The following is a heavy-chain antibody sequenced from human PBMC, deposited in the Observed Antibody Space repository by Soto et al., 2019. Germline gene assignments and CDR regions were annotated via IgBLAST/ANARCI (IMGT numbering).Heavy chain of an antibody. J-gene: IGHJ4*02. CDR1: GYSVSSSDYY. Sequence: PETLSLTCSVSGYSVSSSDYYWAWIRQPPGKGLEWIGSMFYSGLTYYNPSLKSRVTLSVDTSKSQFSVRLTSVTAADRAVYYCARGSVDTVDSSGFYEYWGQGTPVTVSS. CDR3: ARGSVDTVDSSGFYEY. D-gene: IGHD3-22*01. CDR2: MFYSGLT. V-gene: IGHV4-39*01.